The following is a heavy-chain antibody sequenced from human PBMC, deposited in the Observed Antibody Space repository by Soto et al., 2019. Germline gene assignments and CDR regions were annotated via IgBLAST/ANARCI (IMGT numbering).Heavy chain of an antibody. J-gene: IGHJ5*02. CDR2: ISGSGGST. CDR3: AKDGEEQLDPTRPNWFDP. V-gene: IGHV3-23*01. D-gene: IGHD6-6*01. CDR1: GFTFSSYA. Sequence: GGSLRPSCAASGFTFSSYAMSWVRQAPGKGLEWVSAISGSGGSTYYADSVKGRFTISRDNSKNTLYLQMNSLRAEDTAVYYCAKDGEEQLDPTRPNWFDPWGQGTLVTVSS.